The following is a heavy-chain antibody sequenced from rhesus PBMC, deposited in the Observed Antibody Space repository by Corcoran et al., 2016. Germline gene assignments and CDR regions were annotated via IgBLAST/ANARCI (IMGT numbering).Heavy chain of an antibody. V-gene: IGHV4-80*01. Sequence: QVQLQESGPGLVKPSETLSLTCAVSGASISSYWGNWIRQPPGKGLEWIGDINGNSGSTNYNPSLKSRVTISKDASKNQFSLKLSSLTAADTAVYYCAREYLGTWGQGVLVTVSS. CDR3: AREYLGT. J-gene: IGHJ4*01. D-gene: IGHD1-1*01. CDR1: GASISSYW. CDR2: INGNSGST.